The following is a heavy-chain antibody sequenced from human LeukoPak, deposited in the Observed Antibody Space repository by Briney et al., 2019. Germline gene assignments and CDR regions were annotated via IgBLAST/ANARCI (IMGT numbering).Heavy chain of an antibody. CDR1: GFTFSSYW. D-gene: IGHD2-2*01. CDR2: INSDGSST. CDR3: ARQDGGYCSSTSCTPFYYYYYGMDV. J-gene: IGHJ6*02. Sequence: GGCLRLSCAASGFTFSSYWMHWVRQAPGKGLVWVSRINSDGSSTSYADSVKGRFTISRDNAKSTLYLQMNSLRAEDTAVYYCARQDGGYCSSTSCTPFYYYYYGMDVWGQGTTVTVSS. V-gene: IGHV3-74*01.